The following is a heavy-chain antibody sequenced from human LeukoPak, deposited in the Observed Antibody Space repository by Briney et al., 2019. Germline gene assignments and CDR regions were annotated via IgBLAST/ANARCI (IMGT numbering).Heavy chain of an antibody. D-gene: IGHD5-12*01. CDR1: GFTVSSNY. J-gene: IGHJ6*02. V-gene: IGHV3-53*01. Sequence: GGSLRLSCAASGFTVSSNYMSWVRQAPGKGLELVSVIYSADSTYYADSVKGRFTISRDNSKNTLYLQMNSLRAEDTAVYYCARDKVVASMEYYYGMDVWGQGTTVTVSS. CDR2: IYSADST. CDR3: ARDKVVASMEYYYGMDV.